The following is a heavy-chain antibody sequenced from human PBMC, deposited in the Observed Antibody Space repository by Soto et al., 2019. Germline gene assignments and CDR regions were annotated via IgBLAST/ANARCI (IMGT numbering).Heavy chain of an antibody. Sequence: ASVKVSCKASGYTFISYYMYWVRQAPGQGLEWMGLINPSGGSTNYAQRFQGRVTMTRDTSTSTVYMELSSLRSEDTAVYYCARFGSGSYSGSFDYWGKGTLVTVSS. CDR1: GYTFISYY. V-gene: IGHV1-46*03. D-gene: IGHD3-10*01. J-gene: IGHJ4*02. CDR3: ARFGSGSYSGSFDY. CDR2: INPSGGST.